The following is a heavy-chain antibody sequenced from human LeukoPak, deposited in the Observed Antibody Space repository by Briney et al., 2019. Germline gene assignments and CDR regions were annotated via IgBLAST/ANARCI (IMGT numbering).Heavy chain of an antibody. CDR3: ARDQYSSGWSDH. V-gene: IGHV3-74*01. Sequence: GGSLRLSCAASGFTFSSYWMHWVRQAPGKGLVWVSRINSDGSSTNYAGSVEGRFTISRDNAKNTLYLQMNSLRAEDTAVYYCARDQYSSGWSDHWGQGTLVTVSS. J-gene: IGHJ5*02. CDR1: GFTFSSYW. CDR2: INSDGSST. D-gene: IGHD6-25*01.